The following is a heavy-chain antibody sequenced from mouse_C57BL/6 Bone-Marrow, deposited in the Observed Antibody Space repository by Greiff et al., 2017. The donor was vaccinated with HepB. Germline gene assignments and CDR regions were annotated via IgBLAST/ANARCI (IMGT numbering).Heavy chain of an antibody. CDR1: GFTFSSYA. J-gene: IGHJ1*03. CDR3: ARDDDYDWYFDV. Sequence: EVQLVESGGGLVKPGGSLKLSCAASGFTFSSYAMSWVRQTPEKRLEWVATISDGGSYTYYPDNVKGRFTISRDNAKNNLYLQMSHLKSEDTAMYYCARDDDYDWYFDVWGTGTTVTVSS. CDR2: ISDGGSYT. V-gene: IGHV5-4*01. D-gene: IGHD2-4*01.